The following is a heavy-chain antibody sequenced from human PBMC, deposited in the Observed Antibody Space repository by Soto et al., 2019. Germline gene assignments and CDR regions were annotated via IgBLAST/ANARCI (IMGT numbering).Heavy chain of an antibody. Sequence: EVQLVESGGDLVRPGGSLTLSCATSGFTFTRAWMNWVRQAPGGGLEWVGGIKTTADGGTTDFAAPVRGSIAISRDDSRHTLYLHMISLKSADTAVYYCTPLGHRRRLIVDYWGQGTLVTVSS. CDR3: TPLGHRRRLIVDY. CDR2: IKTTADGGTT. J-gene: IGHJ4*02. D-gene: IGHD2-21*01. CDR1: GFTFTRAW. V-gene: IGHV3-15*01.